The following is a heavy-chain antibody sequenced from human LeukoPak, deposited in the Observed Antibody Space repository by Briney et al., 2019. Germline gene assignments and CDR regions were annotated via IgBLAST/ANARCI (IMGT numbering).Heavy chain of an antibody. CDR2: IYPGGSNG. CDR1: GFDFTAYG. Sequence: GESLRISRKCSGFDFTAYGIAWVRQMPGKGLEWMGNIYPGGSNGRYSPSFQGQVTMSADKSITTVYLQWSSLKASDTAMYYCAGHFHSAWFGFWGQGSLVTVSS. CDR3: AGHFHSAWFGF. V-gene: IGHV5-51*01. J-gene: IGHJ4*02. D-gene: IGHD5-18*01.